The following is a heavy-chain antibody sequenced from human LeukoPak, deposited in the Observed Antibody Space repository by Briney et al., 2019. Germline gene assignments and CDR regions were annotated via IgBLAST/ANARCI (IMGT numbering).Heavy chain of an antibody. CDR1: GFTVSSNY. D-gene: IGHD3-10*01. CDR3: AREWLGYFDY. V-gene: IGHV3-53*01. CDR2: IYSGGST. J-gene: IGHJ4*02. Sequence: GGSLRLSCAASGFTVSSNYMSWVRQAPGKGLEWVSVIYSGGSTYYADSVKGRFTISRDNSKNTLYLQMNSLRAEDTAVHYCAREWLGYFDYWGQGTLVTVSS.